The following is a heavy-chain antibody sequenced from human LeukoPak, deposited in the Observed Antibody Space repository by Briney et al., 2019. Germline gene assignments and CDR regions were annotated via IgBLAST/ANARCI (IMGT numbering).Heavy chain of an antibody. CDR3: AGGYSYGFLGAFDY. Sequence: PSETLSLTCTVSGGSISSGGYYWSWIRQPPGKGLEWIGEINHSGSTNYNPSLKSRVTISVDTSKNQFSLKLSSVTAADTAVYYCAGGYSYGFLGAFDYWGQETLVTVSS. V-gene: IGHV4-39*07. CDR2: INHSGST. CDR1: GGSISSGGYY. D-gene: IGHD5-18*01. J-gene: IGHJ4*02.